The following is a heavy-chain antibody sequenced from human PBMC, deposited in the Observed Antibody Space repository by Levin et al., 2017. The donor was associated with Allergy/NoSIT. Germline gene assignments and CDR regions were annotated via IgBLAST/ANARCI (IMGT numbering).Heavy chain of an antibody. D-gene: IGHD3-10*01. CDR2: ISYDGSNK. J-gene: IGHJ4*02. CDR1: GFTFSSYG. V-gene: IGHV3-30*18. CDR3: AKDGVGSGSPYYFDY. Sequence: SCAASGFTFSSYGMHWVRQAPGKGLEWVAVISYDGSNKYYADSVKGRFTISRDNSKNTLYLQMNSLRAEDTAVYYCAKDGVGSGSPYYFDYWGQGTLVTVSS.